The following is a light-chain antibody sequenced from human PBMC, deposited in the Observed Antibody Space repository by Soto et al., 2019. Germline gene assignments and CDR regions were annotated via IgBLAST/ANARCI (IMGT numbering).Light chain of an antibody. CDR1: TSVSSNY. CDR2: GAS. J-gene: IGKJ1*01. V-gene: IGKV3-20*01. Sequence: EIVLTQSPGTLALSPGERATLSCRASTSVSSNYLAWYQQKSGQAPRLLIYGASSRSTGIPTRFSGSGSGTDFTLPISKLEPEHFAVYYGQQYDTSPRTFAKGTKVEI. CDR3: QQYDTSPRT.